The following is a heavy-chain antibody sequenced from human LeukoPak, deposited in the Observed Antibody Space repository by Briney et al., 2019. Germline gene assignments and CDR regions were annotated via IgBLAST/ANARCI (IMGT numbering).Heavy chain of an antibody. D-gene: IGHD6-19*01. J-gene: IGHJ4*02. CDR1: GFTFSSYG. CDR2: ISYDGSNK. CDR3: ARDRKSRIAVAGTKDY. Sequence: GGSLRLSCAASGFTFSSYGMHWVRQAPGKGLEWVAVISYDGSNKYYADSVKGRFTISRDNSKNTLYLQMNSLRAEDTAVYYCARDRKSRIAVAGTKDYWGQGTLVTVSS. V-gene: IGHV3-30*03.